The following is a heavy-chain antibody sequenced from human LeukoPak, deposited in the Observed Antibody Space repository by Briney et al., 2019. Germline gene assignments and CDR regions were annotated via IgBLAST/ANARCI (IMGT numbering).Heavy chain of an antibody. Sequence: VASVKVSCKASGYSFTDYYMHWVQQAPGLGVVGMGYINPNNGETTYAQKFQGRVTMTRVTSITTAYMELSRLRSDDTAVYYCSTEDRYCTTSNCGDYWGQGTMVTVSS. V-gene: IGHV1-2*03. CDR1: GYSFTDYY. CDR3: STEDRYCTTSNCGDY. CDR2: INPNNGET. J-gene: IGHJ4*02. D-gene: IGHD2-8*01.